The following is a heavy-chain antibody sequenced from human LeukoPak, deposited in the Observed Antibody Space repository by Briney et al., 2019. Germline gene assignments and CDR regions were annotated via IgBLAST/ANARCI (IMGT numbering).Heavy chain of an antibody. D-gene: IGHD3-3*01. J-gene: IGHJ4*02. CDR1: GYTVTNYY. Sequence: GASVKVSCKASGYTVTNYYMHWVRQAPGQGLEWMGIINPSGGSTSYAQKFQGRVTMTRDTSTSTVYMGLSSLRSEDTAVYYCARDGHELRFLEWLPNMAFDYWGQGTLVTVSS. CDR2: INPSGGST. CDR3: ARDGHELRFLEWLPNMAFDY. V-gene: IGHV1-46*01.